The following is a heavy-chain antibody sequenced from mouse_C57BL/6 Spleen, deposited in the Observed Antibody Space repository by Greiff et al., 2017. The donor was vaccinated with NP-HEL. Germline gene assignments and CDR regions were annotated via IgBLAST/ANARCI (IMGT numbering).Heavy chain of an antibody. V-gene: IGHV1-47*01. CDR1: SYTFTTYP. D-gene: IGHD1-1*01. CDR3: ARRYYYGSSYWYFDV. CDR2: FHPYNDDT. Sequence: VQLQQSGAELVKPGASVKMSCKASSYTFTTYPIEWMKQNHGKSLEWIGNFHPYNDDTKYNEKFKGKATLTVEKSSSTVYLELSRLTSDDSAVYYCARRYYYGSSYWYFDVWGTGTTVTVSS. J-gene: IGHJ1*03.